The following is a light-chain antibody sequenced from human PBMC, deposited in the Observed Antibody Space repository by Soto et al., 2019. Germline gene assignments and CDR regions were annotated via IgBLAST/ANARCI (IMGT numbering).Light chain of an antibody. J-gene: IGLJ1*01. V-gene: IGLV2-11*01. Sequence: QRVRTRAGSGSGSPLGGRRISYTGTSSDVGGYNYVSWYQQHPDKAPKVMIYDVTKRPSGVPDRFSGSKSGNTASLTISGLQAEDEADYYCCSYAGSYIYVFGTG. CDR3: CSYAGSYIYV. CDR1: SSDVGGYNY. CDR2: DVT.